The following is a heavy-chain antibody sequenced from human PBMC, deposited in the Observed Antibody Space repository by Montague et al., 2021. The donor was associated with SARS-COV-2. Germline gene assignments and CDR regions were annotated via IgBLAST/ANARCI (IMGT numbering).Heavy chain of an antibody. CDR3: ARQPRNYYDSGCYCALGDY. D-gene: IGHD3-10*01. J-gene: IGHJ4*02. CDR2: ICYSGST. V-gene: IGHV4-39*01. Sequence: SETLSLTCTVSGGSISSSTYYWSWIRQPPGKGLEGIGSICYSGSTXYNPSSKSRVTIYVDTSKKQFSLKLSSVTAADTAVYYCARQPRNYYDSGCYCALGDYWGQGTMVTVSS. CDR1: GGSISSSTYY.